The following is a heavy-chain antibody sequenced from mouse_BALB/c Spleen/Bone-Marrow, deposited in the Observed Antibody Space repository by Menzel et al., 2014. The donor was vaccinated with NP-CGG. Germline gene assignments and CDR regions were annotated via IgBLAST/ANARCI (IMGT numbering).Heavy chain of an antibody. CDR3: ARERDSGDYFDY. V-gene: IGHV1-14*01. D-gene: IGHD3-3*01. Sequence: EVQRVESGPELVKPGASVKMSCKASGYTFTRYVIHWVRQKPGQGLDWIGYINPYNEGSKYNEKFKGEATLTSDKSSHTAYMELSSLTSDVSAVYYCARERDSGDYFDYWGQGTTLTVSS. CDR1: GYTFTRYV. J-gene: IGHJ2*01. CDR2: INPYNEGS.